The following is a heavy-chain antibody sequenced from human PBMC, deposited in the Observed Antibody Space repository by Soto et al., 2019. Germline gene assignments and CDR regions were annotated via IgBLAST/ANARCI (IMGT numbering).Heavy chain of an antibody. J-gene: IGHJ5*02. D-gene: IGHD6-19*01. Sequence: QVQLVESGGGLVKPGGSLRLSCAASGFTFSDYYMSWIRQAPGKGLEWLSYISDTGRTIYYADSVKGRFTASRDNAKNSLYLQMNSLRVEDTAVYYCARGVIGWYRWFDPWGQGTLVTVSS. CDR3: ARGVIGWYRWFDP. CDR1: GFTFSDYY. V-gene: IGHV3-11*01. CDR2: ISDTGRTI.